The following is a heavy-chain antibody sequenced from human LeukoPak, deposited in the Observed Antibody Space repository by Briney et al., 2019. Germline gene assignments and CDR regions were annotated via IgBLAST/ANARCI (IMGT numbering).Heavy chain of an antibody. CDR1: GGSISSYY. CDR3: ARDFRVVIRGLDAFDI. J-gene: IGHJ3*02. V-gene: IGHV4-4*07. D-gene: IGHD2-21*01. CDR2: IFYSGST. Sequence: SETLSLTCTVSGGSISSYYWSWIRQPAGKGLEWLGSIFYSGSTYYNPSLKSRVSISIDTSNNQFSLKLSSVTAADTAVYYCARDFRVVIRGLDAFDIWGQGTMVTVSS.